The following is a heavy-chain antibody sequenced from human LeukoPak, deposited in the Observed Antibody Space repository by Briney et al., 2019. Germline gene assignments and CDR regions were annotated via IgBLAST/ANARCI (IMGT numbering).Heavy chain of an antibody. CDR2: ISYDGSNK. CDR1: GFTFSHAW. J-gene: IGHJ3*02. V-gene: IGHV3-30*18. D-gene: IGHD3-22*01. Sequence: GGSLRLSCAASGFTFSHAWMSWVRQAPGKGLEWVAVISYDGSNKYYADSVKGRFTISRDNSKNTLYLQMNSLRAEDTAVYYCAKEGYDSSGYYQRDDAFDIWGQGTMATVSS. CDR3: AKEGYDSSGYYQRDDAFDI.